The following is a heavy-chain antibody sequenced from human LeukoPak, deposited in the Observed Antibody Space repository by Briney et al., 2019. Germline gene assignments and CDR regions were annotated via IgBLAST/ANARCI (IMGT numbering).Heavy chain of an antibody. D-gene: IGHD1-7*01. V-gene: IGHV3-48*04. J-gene: IGHJ4*02. CDR3: ARMNYVSSGWGAPFDY. CDR2: IRSGGTNT. CDR1: GFTCSSFS. Sequence: GGSLRLSCAASGFTCSSFSMNWVRQAPGKGLEWVSYIRSGGTNTGYTGSVKGRFTISRDNAKNSLYLQMNSLRAEDTAVYYCARMNYVSSGWGAPFDYWGQGTLVTVSS.